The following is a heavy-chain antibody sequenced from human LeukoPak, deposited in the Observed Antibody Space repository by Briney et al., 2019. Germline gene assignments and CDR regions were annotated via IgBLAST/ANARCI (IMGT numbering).Heavy chain of an antibody. Sequence: SETLSLTCTASGGSMSPFYWSWIRQSPGKGLEWIGSIYYSGGTNYNPSLKSRVTISVDTSKNQFSLELSSVSAADTAVYYCAVNSTKHTFDIWGQGTTVTVSS. D-gene: IGHD1-1*01. CDR2: IYYSGGT. CDR1: GGSMSPFY. V-gene: IGHV4-59*08. J-gene: IGHJ3*02. CDR3: AVNSTKHTFDI.